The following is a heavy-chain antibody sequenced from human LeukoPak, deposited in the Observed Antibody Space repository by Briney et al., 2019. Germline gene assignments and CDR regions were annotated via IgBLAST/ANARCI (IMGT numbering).Heavy chain of an antibody. J-gene: IGHJ4*02. CDR3: ARTGFSGWYY. CDR2: INHSGST. D-gene: IGHD6-19*01. V-gene: IGHV4-34*01. CDR1: GGSFSGYY. Sequence: SETLSLTCAVYGGSFSGYYWSWIRQPPGKGLEWIGEINHSGSTNYNPPLKSRVTISVDTSKNQFSLKLSSVTAADTAVYYCARTGFSGWYYWGQGTLVTVSS.